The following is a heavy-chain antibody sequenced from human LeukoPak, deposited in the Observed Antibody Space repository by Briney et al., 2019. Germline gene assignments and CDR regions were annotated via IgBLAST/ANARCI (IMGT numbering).Heavy chain of an antibody. J-gene: IGHJ5*02. D-gene: IGHD2-15*01. CDR3: ARAGAVVDNWFDP. CDR1: VYTFTTFG. V-gene: IGHV1-18*01. Sequence: ASVKFSGKASVYTFTTFGITWVGQPPEQGLKWLGWISGYNGKTKYAQKLQDRVTMTTDTSTTTAYMELRSLRSDDTAVYYCARAGAVVDNWFDPWGQGTLVTVSS. CDR2: ISGYNGKT.